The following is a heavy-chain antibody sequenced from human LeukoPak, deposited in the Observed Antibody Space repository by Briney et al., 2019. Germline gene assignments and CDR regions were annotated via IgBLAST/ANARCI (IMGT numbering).Heavy chain of an antibody. D-gene: IGHD6-13*01. V-gene: IGHV4-34*01. CDR2: INHSGST. CDR3: AIRSIAAAGTEGLT. J-gene: IGHJ4*02. Sequence: PSETLSLTCALYGGSFSGYYWSWIRQPPGKGLEWMGEINHSGSTNYNPSLKSRVTISVDTSKNQFSLKLSSVPLADTPVYYFAIRSIAAAGTEGLTWGQGTLVTVSS. CDR1: GGSFSGYY.